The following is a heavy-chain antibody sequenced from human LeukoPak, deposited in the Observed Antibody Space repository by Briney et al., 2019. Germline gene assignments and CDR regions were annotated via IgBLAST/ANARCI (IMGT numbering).Heavy chain of an antibody. CDR1: GFTVSNNY. Sequence: GGSLRLSCAASGFTVSNNYISWVRQAPGKGLEWVSVIYSGGSIKYADFVKGRITISRDNSKNTGYLQTNSLIVDDTAVYYCARATLDNWGQGTLVTVSS. V-gene: IGHV3-53*01. CDR2: IYSGGSI. CDR3: ARATLDN. J-gene: IGHJ4*02.